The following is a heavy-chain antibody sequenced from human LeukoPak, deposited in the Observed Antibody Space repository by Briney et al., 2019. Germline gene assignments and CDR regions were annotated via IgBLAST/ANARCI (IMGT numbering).Heavy chain of an antibody. J-gene: IGHJ1*01. V-gene: IGHV4-59*01. CDR2: IYYSGST. D-gene: IGHD3-22*01. CDR1: GGSISSYY. CDR3: ARDSDSRHFQH. Sequence: SETLSLTCTVSGGSISSYYWSWIRQPPGKGLEWIGYIYYSGSTNYKPSLKSRVTISVDTSKNQFSLKLSSVTAADTAVYYCARDSDSRHFQHWGQGTLVTVSS.